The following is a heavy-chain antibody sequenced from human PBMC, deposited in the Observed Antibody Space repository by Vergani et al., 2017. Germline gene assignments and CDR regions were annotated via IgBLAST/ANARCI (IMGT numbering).Heavy chain of an antibody. CDR2: IKSKTDGGTT. CDR1: GFTFSNAW. Sequence: EVQLVESGGGLVKPGGSLRLSCAASGFTFSNAWMSWVRQAPGKGLEWVGRIKSKTDGGTTDYAAPVKGRFTISRDDSNNTLYLQMNSLKTEDTAVYYCTTDSSSWYSSIRYYYDYGMDVWGQGTTVTVSS. V-gene: IGHV3-15*01. J-gene: IGHJ6*02. D-gene: IGHD6-13*01. CDR3: TTDSSSWYSSIRYYYDYGMDV.